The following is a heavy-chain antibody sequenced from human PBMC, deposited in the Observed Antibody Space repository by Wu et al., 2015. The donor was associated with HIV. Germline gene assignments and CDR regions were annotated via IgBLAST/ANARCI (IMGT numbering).Heavy chain of an antibody. CDR3: ARGSFDYDSSGYEMGGFDV. D-gene: IGHD3-22*01. V-gene: IGHV1-2*02. CDR1: GYTFTDYF. CDR2: INPDSGDT. J-gene: IGHJ3*01. Sequence: QVQLVQSGAEVKKPGASVKVSCKSSGYTFTDYFIYWVRQAPGQGLELMGGINPDSGDTNYAQRFQGRVTVTTDKSTNAAYMELSRLRSEDTAVYYCARGSFDYDSSGYEMGGFDVWGLRDHGHRLF.